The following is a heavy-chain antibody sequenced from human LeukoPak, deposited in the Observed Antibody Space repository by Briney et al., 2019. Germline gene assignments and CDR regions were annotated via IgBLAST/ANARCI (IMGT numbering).Heavy chain of an antibody. CDR2: ISYDGSNK. V-gene: IGHV3-30-3*01. Sequence: PGGSLRLSCAASGFTFSSYAMHWVRQAPGKGLEWVAVISYDGSNKYYADSVKGRFTISRDNAKNSLYLQMNSLRAEDTALYHCARVVGSETNPYYYYYMDVWGKGTTVTVSS. J-gene: IGHJ6*03. D-gene: IGHD2-2*01. CDR1: GFTFSSYA. CDR3: ARVVGSETNPYYYYYMDV.